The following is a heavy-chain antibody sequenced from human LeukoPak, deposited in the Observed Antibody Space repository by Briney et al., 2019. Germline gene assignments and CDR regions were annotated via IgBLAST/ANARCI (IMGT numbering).Heavy chain of an antibody. Sequence: GESLKISCKGSGYTFDTYWVGWVRQMPGQGLEWMGIIYPGDSDTRYNPSFQGQVTISADKSTSTAFLQWTSLKASDTAIYYCARRFRDVFASTNAFDYWGQGSLVTVSS. CDR2: IYPGDSDT. D-gene: IGHD3-16*01. V-gene: IGHV5-51*01. CDR3: ARRFRDVFASTNAFDY. J-gene: IGHJ4*02. CDR1: GYTFDTYW.